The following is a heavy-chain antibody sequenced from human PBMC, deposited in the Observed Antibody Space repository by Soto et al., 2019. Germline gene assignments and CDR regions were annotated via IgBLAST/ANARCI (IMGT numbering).Heavy chain of an antibody. V-gene: IGHV3-23*01. CDR3: AKNYFFDN. CDR1: GFTFSSYA. Sequence: EVQLLESGGGLVQPGGSLRLSCAASGFTFSSYAMSWVRPAPGKGLEWVSSISRSDDGPYYADSVRGRFTISRDNFQNTLYLLMAGLRAEDTAVYYFAKNYFFDNWGQGAPVTVSS. CDR2: ISRSDDGP. J-gene: IGHJ4*02.